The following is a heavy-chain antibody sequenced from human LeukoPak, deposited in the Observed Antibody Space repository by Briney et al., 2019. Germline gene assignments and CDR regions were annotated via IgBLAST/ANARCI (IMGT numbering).Heavy chain of an antibody. J-gene: IGHJ4*02. CDR2: IYYSGST. V-gene: IGHV4-30-4*01. D-gene: IGHD6-19*01. CDR1: GGSISSGDYY. Sequence: SETLSLTCTVSGGSISSGDYYWSWIRQPPGKGLEWIGYIYYSGSTYYNPSLKSRVTISVDTSKNQFSLKLSSVTAADTAVYCCARAHSSGLIDYWGQGTLVTVSS. CDR3: ARAHSSGLIDY.